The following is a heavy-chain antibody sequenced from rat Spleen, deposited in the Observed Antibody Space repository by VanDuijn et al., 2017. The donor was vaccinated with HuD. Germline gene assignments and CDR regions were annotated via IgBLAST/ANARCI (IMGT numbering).Heavy chain of an antibody. V-gene: IGHV2-1*01. CDR3: ARSDYSSPYYFDY. CDR1: GFSLTNYG. Sequence: QVQLKESGPGLVQVSWTLSLTCSVSGFSLTNYGVHWVRQPPGEGLEWMGGMWTDGTTAYNSPLKSRLSISRDTAKSQLFLKMNNLQTEDTAMYFCARSDYSSPYYFDYWGQGVMVTVSS. CDR2: MWTDGTT. J-gene: IGHJ2*01. D-gene: IGHD1-2*01.